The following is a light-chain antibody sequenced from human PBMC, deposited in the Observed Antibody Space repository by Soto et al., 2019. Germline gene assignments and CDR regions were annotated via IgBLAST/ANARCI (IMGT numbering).Light chain of an antibody. CDR3: QQLTDWPPQWT. J-gene: IGKJ1*01. V-gene: IGKV1-33*01. CDR1: QDISLY. CDR2: HAS. Sequence: DIQMTQSPSSLSAAVGDRVTITCQASQDISLYLNWFQQKPGKAPNLLIYHASNLETGVPSRFSGSGSGTDFTLNISSLEPEEFAVYYCQQLTDWPPQWTFGQGTKVDIK.